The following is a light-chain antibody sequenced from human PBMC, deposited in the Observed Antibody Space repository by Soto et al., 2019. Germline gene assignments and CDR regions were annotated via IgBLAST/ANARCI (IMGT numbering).Light chain of an antibody. J-gene: IGLJ7*01. Sequence: QSALTQPRSVSGSPGQSVTISCTGTSSDVGGYNYVSWYQQYPGKAPKLMIFDVSKRPSGVPDRFSGYKSGNTASLTISGLQAEDEADYYCCSYAGSSSWVFGGGTQLTVL. CDR2: DVS. V-gene: IGLV2-11*01. CDR1: SSDVGGYNY. CDR3: CSYAGSSSWV.